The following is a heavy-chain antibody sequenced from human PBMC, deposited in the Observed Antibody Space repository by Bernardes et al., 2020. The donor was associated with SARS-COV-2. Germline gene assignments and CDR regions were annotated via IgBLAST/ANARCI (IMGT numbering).Heavy chain of an antibody. CDR3: AREGCSGGICYGWFDP. V-gene: IGHV3-30*04. CDR1: GFTFSSYA. CDR2: MPYGGTNK. Sequence: GGSLRLSCAASGFTFSSYASHWVRQAPGKGLEWVAVMPYGGTNKNYADSVKGRFTISRDNSKNTLYLEMNSLRVEDTALYYCAREGCSGGICYGWFDPWGQGTLVTVSS. J-gene: IGHJ5*02. D-gene: IGHD2-15*01.